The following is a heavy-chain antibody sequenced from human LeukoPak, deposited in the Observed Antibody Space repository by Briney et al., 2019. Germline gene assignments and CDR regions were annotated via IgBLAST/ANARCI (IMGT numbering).Heavy chain of an antibody. CDR2: IYYSGST. CDR1: GGSISSSSYY. J-gene: IGHJ4*02. V-gene: IGHV4-39*07. Sequence: SETLSLTCTVSGGSISSSSYYWGWIRQPPGKGLEWIGSIYYSGSTYYNPSLKSRVTISVDTSKNQFSLKLSSVTAADTAVYYCASSGSSGWYYFGYWGQGTLVTVSS. D-gene: IGHD6-19*01. CDR3: ASSGSSGWYYFGY.